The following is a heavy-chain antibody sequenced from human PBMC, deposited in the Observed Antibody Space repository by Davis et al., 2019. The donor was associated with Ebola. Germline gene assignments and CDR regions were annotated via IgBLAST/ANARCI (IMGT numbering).Heavy chain of an antibody. D-gene: IGHD6-6*01. J-gene: IGHJ6*02. CDR2: MNPNRGNT. CDR1: GYTFTSYG. CDR3: ARGYSSFRWRGYYYYGMDV. Sequence: ASVKVSCKASGYTFTSYGISWVRQAPGQGLEWMGWMNPNRGNTGYAQKFQGRVTMTRNTSISTAYMELSSLRSEDTAVYYCARGYSSFRWRGYYYYGMDVWGQGTTVTVSS. V-gene: IGHV1-8*02.